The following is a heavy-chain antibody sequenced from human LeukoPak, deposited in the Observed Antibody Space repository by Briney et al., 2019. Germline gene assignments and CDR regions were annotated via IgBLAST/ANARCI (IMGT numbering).Heavy chain of an antibody. D-gene: IGHD2-2*01. CDR1: GYSISSGYY. CDR3: ARHSSTSNHYYYMDV. J-gene: IGHJ6*03. Sequence: SETLSLTCTVSGYSISSGYYWGWIRQPPGKGLEWIGSIYHSGSTYYNPSLKSRVTISVDTSKNQFSLKLSSVTAADTAVYYCARHSSTSNHYYYMDVWGKGTTVTISS. CDR2: IYHSGST. V-gene: IGHV4-38-2*02.